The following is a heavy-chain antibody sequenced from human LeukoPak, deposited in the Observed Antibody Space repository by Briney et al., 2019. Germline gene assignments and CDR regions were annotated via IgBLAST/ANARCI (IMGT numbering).Heavy chain of an antibody. CDR1: GFSCRSYW. J-gene: IGHJ4*02. V-gene: IGHV3-7*01. Sequence: GGSLRLPCVASGFSCRSYWMSLVRQAPGKGLECVAKIKPDGSDKFYEDSVKGRFTISRDNAKNSLYLQMNSLTAEDTAVYYCAREDFWRFDYWGQGTMVTASS. CDR3: AREDFWRFDY. D-gene: IGHD3-3*01. CDR2: IKPDGSDK.